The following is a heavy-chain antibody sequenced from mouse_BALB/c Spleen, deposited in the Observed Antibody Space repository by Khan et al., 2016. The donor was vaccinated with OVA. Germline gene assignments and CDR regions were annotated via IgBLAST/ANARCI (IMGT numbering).Heavy chain of an antibody. D-gene: IGHD1-1*01. CDR3: ARLAYYYDSEGFAY. Sequence: EVELVESGGDLVEPGGSLKLSCAGSGFTFSTYGMSWVRQTPDKRLEWVATISTGGHYTYYPDSVRGRFTISRDNAKKTLYLQMTSLKSEDTAMFYCARLAYYYDSEGFAYWGQGTLVTVSA. J-gene: IGHJ3*01. V-gene: IGHV5-6*01. CDR1: GFTFSTYG. CDR2: ISTGGHYT.